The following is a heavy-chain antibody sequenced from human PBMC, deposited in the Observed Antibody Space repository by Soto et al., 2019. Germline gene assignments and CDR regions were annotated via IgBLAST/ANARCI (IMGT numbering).Heavy chain of an antibody. CDR3: ARDCGQWLAAARGMDV. D-gene: IGHD6-25*01. J-gene: IGHJ6*02. V-gene: IGHV1-69*12. Sequence: QVQLVQSGAEVKKPGSSVKVSCKASGGTFSSYAISWVRQAPGQGLEWMGGIIPIFGTANYAQKFQGRVTITADESTSTAYMELSSLRSEDPAVYYCARDCGQWLAAARGMDVWGQGTTVTVSS. CDR1: GGTFSSYA. CDR2: IIPIFGTA.